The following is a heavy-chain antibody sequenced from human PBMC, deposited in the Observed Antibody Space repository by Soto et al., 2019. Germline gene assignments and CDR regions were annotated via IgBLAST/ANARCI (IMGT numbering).Heavy chain of an antibody. CDR1: GFTFSSYA. CDR3: AKAIVVVPAATRGDAFDI. D-gene: IGHD2-2*01. V-gene: IGHV3-23*01. Sequence: GGSLRLSCAASGFTFSSYAMSWVRQAPGKGLEWVSAISGSGGSAYYADSVKGRFTISRDNSKNTLYLQMNSLRAEDTAVYYCAKAIVVVPAATRGDAFDIWGQGTMVTVSS. J-gene: IGHJ3*02. CDR2: ISGSGGSA.